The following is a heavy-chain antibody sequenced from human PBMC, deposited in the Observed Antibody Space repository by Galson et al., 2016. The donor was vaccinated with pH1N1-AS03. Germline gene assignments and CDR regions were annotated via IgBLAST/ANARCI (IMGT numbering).Heavy chain of an antibody. CDR1: GFTFSGYW. CDR3: TQGEGGGPDDD. Sequence: SLRLSCAASGFTFSGYWMSWVRQAPGKGLEWVAHIKQDGSEKYYVDSVKGRFTISRDNAKNSLYLQMNSLRAEDTAVYYCTQGEGGGPDDDWGQGTLVTVSS. V-gene: IGHV3-7*01. D-gene: IGHD3-16*01. CDR2: IKQDGSEK. J-gene: IGHJ4*02.